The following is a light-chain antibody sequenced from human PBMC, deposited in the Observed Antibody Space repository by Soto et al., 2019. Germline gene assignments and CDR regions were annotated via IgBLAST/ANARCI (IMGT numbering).Light chain of an antibody. CDR3: QKFDSVPT. V-gene: IGKV1-27*01. CDR2: SAS. CDR1: QGIGRS. Sequence: IQMTQSPSSLSASVGDRVTITCRPSQGIGRSLAWYQQKSGAVPKLLIHSASTLQSGVPSRFSGSGSVTYFTLTISSLQPEDAATYYCQKFDSVPTFGPGTRVEI. J-gene: IGKJ1*01.